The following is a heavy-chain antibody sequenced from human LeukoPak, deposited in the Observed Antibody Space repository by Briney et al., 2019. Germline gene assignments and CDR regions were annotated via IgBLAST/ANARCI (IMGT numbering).Heavy chain of an antibody. CDR3: ARGRYLTTSGGAAAGFLDY. Sequence: NPSETLSLTCAVYGGSFSGYYWSWIRQPPGKGLEWIGEINHSGSTNYNPSLKSRVTISVDTSKNQFPLKLSSVTAADTAVYYCARGRYLTTSGGAAAGFLDYWGQGSLVTVST. V-gene: IGHV4-34*01. J-gene: IGHJ4*02. CDR1: GGSFSGYY. D-gene: IGHD6-13*01. CDR2: INHSGST.